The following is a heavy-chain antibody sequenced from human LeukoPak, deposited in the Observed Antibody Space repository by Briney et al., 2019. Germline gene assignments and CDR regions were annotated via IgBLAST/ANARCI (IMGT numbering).Heavy chain of an antibody. Sequence: ASETLSLTCTVSGGFISSYYWSWIRQPPGKGLEWIGDIYYSGSTNYNPSLKSRVTISVDTSKNQFSLKLSSVTAADTAVYYCARQKTVIWFGEEFDYWGQGTLVTVSS. CDR3: ARQKTVIWFGEEFDY. J-gene: IGHJ4*02. D-gene: IGHD3-10*01. V-gene: IGHV4-59*08. CDR1: GGFISSYY. CDR2: IYYSGST.